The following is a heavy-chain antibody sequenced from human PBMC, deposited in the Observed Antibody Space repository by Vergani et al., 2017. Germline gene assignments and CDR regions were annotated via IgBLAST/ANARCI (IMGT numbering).Heavy chain of an antibody. CDR1: GGSFSGYY. Sequence: QVQLQQWGAGLLKPSETLSLTCAVYGGSFSGYYWSWIRQPPGKGLEWIGEINHSGSTNYNPSLKSRVTISVDTSKNQCSLKLSSVTAADTAVYYCARDQLLWFGELLWGQGTLVTVSS. D-gene: IGHD3-10*01. J-gene: IGHJ4*02. CDR2: INHSGST. V-gene: IGHV4-34*01. CDR3: ARDQLLWFGELL.